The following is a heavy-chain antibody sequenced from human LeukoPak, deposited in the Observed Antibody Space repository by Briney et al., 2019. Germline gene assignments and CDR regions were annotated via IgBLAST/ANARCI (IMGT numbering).Heavy chain of an antibody. CDR2: ISSSSSTI. Sequence: GGSLRLSCAASGFTFSSYSMNWVRQAPGKGLEWVSYISSSSSTIYYADSVKGRFTISRDNAKNSLYLQMNSQRDEDTAVYYCARAGDPSRYCSSTSCYYYYYGMDVWGQGTTVTVSS. CDR3: ARAGDPSRYCSSTSCYYYYYGMDV. D-gene: IGHD2-2*01. CDR1: GFTFSSYS. J-gene: IGHJ6*02. V-gene: IGHV3-48*02.